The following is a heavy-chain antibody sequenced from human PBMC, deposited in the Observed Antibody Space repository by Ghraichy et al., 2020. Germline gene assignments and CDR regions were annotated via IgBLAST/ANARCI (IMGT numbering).Heavy chain of an antibody. J-gene: IGHJ4*02. CDR1: GWAFSGFY. Sequence: SETLSLTCGVSGWAFSGFYWTWIRQPPGKGLEWIGEINHSGTTNYNPSLKSRVTMSVDTSKRQFSLKMTSVSAADTAVYYCARGSDSIGFDYWGQGTLVTVSS. CDR2: INHSGTT. V-gene: IGHV4-34*01. D-gene: IGHD4-11*01. CDR3: ARGSDSIGFDY.